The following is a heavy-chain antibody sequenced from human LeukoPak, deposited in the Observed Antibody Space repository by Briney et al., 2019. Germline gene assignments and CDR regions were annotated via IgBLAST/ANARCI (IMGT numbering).Heavy chain of an antibody. CDR1: GFTFSSYG. Sequence: PGGSLRLSCAASGFTFSSYGMSWVRQAPGKGLEWVSAISGSGGSTYYADSVKGRFTISRDNSKNTLYLQMNSLRAEDTAVYYCAKVRLWFGELGGFDYWGQGTLVTVSS. CDR3: AKVRLWFGELGGFDY. J-gene: IGHJ4*02. D-gene: IGHD3-10*01. CDR2: ISGSGGST. V-gene: IGHV3-23*01.